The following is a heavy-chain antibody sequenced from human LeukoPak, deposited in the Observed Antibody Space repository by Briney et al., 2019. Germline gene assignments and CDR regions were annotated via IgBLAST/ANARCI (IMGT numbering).Heavy chain of an antibody. CDR1: GFTFSSYA. Sequence: GGSLRLSCAASGFTFSSYAMHWVRQAPGKGLEYVSAISSNGGSTYYANSVKGRFTISRDNSKNTLYLQMGSLRAEDMAVYYCARGGIVATISYYHMDVWGKGTTVTVSS. J-gene: IGHJ6*03. CDR3: ARGGIVATISYYHMDV. D-gene: IGHD5-12*01. V-gene: IGHV3-64*01. CDR2: ISSNGGST.